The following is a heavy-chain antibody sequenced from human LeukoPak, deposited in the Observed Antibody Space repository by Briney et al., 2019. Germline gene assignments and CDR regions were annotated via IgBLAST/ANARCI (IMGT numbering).Heavy chain of an antibody. CDR2: ISGSGGIT. CDR1: GFTFGSYA. D-gene: IGHD6-13*01. Sequence: GGSLRLSCAASGFTFGSYAMSWVRQAPGKGLEWVSAISGSGGITYYVDSVKGRFTISRDNSKNTLYLQMNSLRAEDTAVYYCARKRGIAGAKYYFEYWGQGTLVTVSS. J-gene: IGHJ4*02. CDR3: ARKRGIAGAKYYFEY. V-gene: IGHV3-23*01.